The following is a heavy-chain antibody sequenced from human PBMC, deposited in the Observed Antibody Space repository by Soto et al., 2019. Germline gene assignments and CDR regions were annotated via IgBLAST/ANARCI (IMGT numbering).Heavy chain of an antibody. Sequence: GESLKISCKGSGYSFASYWISWVRQMPGKVLEWMGRIDPSDSYTNYSPAFQGHVTISADKSISTAYLQWSSLKASDTAMYYCARRSPNHRYCSGGSCYGSDYYYYGMDVWGQGTTVTVSS. D-gene: IGHD2-15*01. CDR3: ARRSPNHRYCSGGSCYGSDYYYYGMDV. V-gene: IGHV5-10-1*01. CDR1: GYSFASYW. J-gene: IGHJ6*02. CDR2: IDPSDSYT.